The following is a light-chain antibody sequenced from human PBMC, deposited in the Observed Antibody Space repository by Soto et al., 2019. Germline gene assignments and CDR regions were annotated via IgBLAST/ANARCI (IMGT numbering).Light chain of an antibody. CDR2: LGS. CDR1: QSLLESNGYNY. CDR3: MRALQIPA. V-gene: IGKV2-28*01. Sequence: DTVMTQSPLSLPVTPGEPASISCRSSQSLLESNGYNYLNWYLQKPGQSPQLLIYLGSTRASGVPDRFSGSGSGTDFTLRIIRVEAEDAGVYYCMRALQIPAFGQGTKVEIK. J-gene: IGKJ1*01.